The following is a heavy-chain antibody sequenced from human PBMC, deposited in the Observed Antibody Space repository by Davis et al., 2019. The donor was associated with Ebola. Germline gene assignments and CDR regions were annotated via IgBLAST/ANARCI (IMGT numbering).Heavy chain of an antibody. J-gene: IGHJ4*02. Sequence: GESLKISCAVSGLAVSSPYMSWVRQAPGKGLERLTVIYTVGSTYYTDSVNGRFTMSRHNPSNTVYLQMNGLRAEDTAVYYCARLEYGDYAWIDYWGQGTLVTVSS. CDR3: ARLEYGDYAWIDY. V-gene: IGHV3-53*04. D-gene: IGHD4-17*01. CDR1: GLAVSSPY. CDR2: IYTVGST.